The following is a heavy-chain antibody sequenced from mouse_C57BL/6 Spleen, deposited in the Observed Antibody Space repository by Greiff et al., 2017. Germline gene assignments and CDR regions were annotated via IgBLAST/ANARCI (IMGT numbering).Heavy chain of an antibody. CDR1: GFNIKDYY. Sequence: EVQLQQSGAELVKPGASVKLSCTASGFNIKDYYMHWVKQRTEQGLEWIGRIDPEDGETKYDPKFQGKATITADTSSNTAYLQLSSLTSEDTAVYYCARWGLYDYDYFDYWGKGTTLTVSS. D-gene: IGHD2-4*01. CDR3: ARWGLYDYDYFDY. V-gene: IGHV14-2*01. CDR2: IDPEDGET. J-gene: IGHJ2*01.